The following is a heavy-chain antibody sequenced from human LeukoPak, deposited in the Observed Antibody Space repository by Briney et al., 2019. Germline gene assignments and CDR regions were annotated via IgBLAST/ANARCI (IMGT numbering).Heavy chain of an antibody. CDR1: GGSIRSYY. CDR3: ARGLPLDIVVVAAALGGAFDI. J-gene: IGHJ3*02. CDR2: MFYSGTT. Sequence: PSETLSLTCTVSGGSIRSYYWSWIRQPPGKGLEWIAYMFYSGTTYYNPSLKSRVTISVDTSKNQFSLRLSSVTAADTAVYFCARGLPLDIVVVAAALGGAFDIWGQGTMVTVSS. D-gene: IGHD2-2*01. V-gene: IGHV4-59*01.